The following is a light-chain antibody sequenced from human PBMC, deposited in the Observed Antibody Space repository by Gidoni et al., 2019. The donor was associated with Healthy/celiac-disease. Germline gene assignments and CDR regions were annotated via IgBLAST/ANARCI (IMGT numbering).Light chain of an antibody. CDR1: SSDVGGYNY. Sequence: QSALTQPASVSGSPGQSITISCTGTSSDVGGYNYVSWYQQHPGKAPKLMIYAVSNRPSGVSNRFSGSKSGNTASLTISGLQAVDEADYYCSSYTSSSTLVFGTGTKVTVL. V-gene: IGLV2-14*03. CDR3: SSYTSSSTLV. J-gene: IGLJ1*01. CDR2: AVS.